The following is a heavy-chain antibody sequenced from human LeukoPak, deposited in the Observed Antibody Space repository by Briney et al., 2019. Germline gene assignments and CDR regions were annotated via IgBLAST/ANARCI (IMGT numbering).Heavy chain of an antibody. J-gene: IGHJ4*02. CDR3: VRDFDWGPDY. Sequence: ASVKVSCRASGYTFTAHYIHWVRQAPGQGLEWMGWIYGHDGGTNFAQKFQDRVTMTRDTSITTAYMELTSLTPDDTAVYYCVRDFDWGPDYWGQGTLVTVSS. V-gene: IGHV1-2*02. CDR2: IYGHDGGT. D-gene: IGHD3-9*01. CDR1: GYTFTAHY.